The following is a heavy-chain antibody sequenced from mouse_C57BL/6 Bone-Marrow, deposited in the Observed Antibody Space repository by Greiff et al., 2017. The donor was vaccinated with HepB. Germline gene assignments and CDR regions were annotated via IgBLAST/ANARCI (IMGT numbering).Heavy chain of an antibody. Sequence: VQLQQSGAELVKPGASVKLSCKASGYTFTGYRMDWVKQSPGKGLEWIGEINPNNGDTNYNQKFKGKATLTVDNSSSTAYMQLRSLTAEDTAVNSWGRRGDWFAYWGQGTLVTVSA. J-gene: IGHJ3*01. CDR3: GRRGDWFAY. V-gene: IGHV1-18*01. CDR1: GYTFTGYR. CDR2: INPNNGDT.